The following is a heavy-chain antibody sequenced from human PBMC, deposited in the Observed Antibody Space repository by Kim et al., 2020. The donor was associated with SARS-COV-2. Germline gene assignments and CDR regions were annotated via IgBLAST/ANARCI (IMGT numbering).Heavy chain of an antibody. D-gene: IGHD2-8*02. V-gene: IGHV3-74*01. CDR2: ST. Sequence: STIYADSVKGRFTISTDNSKNTLFLQMNSLSAEDTAVYYCAIFGTGQPSWGQGAPFTVSS. CDR3: AIFGTGQPS. J-gene: IGHJ5*02.